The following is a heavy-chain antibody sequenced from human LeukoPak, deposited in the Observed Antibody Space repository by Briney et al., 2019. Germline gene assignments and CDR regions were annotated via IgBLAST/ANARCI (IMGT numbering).Heavy chain of an antibody. Sequence: PSETLSLTCTVSGGSISSSSYYWGWIRQPPGKGLEWIGSIYYSGSTYYNPSLKSRVTISVDTSKNQFSLKLSSVTAADTAVYYCARHVKMAKIDVYYFDYWGQGTLVTVSS. CDR2: IYYSGST. J-gene: IGHJ4*02. V-gene: IGHV4-39*01. CDR3: ARHVKMAKIDVYYFDY. CDR1: GGSISSSSYY. D-gene: IGHD5-24*01.